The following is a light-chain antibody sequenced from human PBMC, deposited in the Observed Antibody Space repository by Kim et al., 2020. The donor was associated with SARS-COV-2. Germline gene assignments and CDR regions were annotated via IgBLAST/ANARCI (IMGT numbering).Light chain of an antibody. CDR3: SSYAGSNIVV. CDR2: EVN. CDR1: SSDVGGSNY. V-gene: IGLV2-8*01. J-gene: IGLJ2*01. Sequence: GPSVTISCTGTSSDVGGSNYVSWYQQHPGKAPKLMIYEVNERPSGVPDRFSGSKSGNTASLTVSGIQSEDEADYYCSSYAGSNIVVFGGGTQLTVL.